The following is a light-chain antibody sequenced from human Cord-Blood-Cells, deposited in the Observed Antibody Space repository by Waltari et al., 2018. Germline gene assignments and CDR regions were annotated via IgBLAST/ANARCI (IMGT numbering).Light chain of an antibody. CDR1: SSNIGSNT. CDR2: SNN. V-gene: IGLV1-44*01. CDR3: AAWDDSLNGPNWV. Sequence: QSVLTQPPSASGTPGQRVTISCSGSSSNIGSNTVNWYHQLPGTAPKLLIYSNNQRPSGDPDRFSGSNSGTSASLAISELQSEDEADYYCAAWDDSLNGPNWVFGGGTKLTVL. J-gene: IGLJ3*02.